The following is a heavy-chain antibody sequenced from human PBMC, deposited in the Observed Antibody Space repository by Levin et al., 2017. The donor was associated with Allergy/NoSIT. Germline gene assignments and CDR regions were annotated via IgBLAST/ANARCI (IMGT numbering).Heavy chain of an antibody. J-gene: IGHJ4*02. CDR1: GFTFSDYD. CDR3: AKSGQSSNGWYFAY. Sequence: PGGSLRLSCAASGFTFSDYDMDWVRQAPGKGLEWVALIQYDDVNKHYADSVEGRFTISRDDSSSTVYLQMDDLRVEDTAVYYCAKSGQSSNGWYFAYWGQGTLVTVSS. V-gene: IGHV3-30*02. CDR2: IQYDDVNK. D-gene: IGHD6-19*01.